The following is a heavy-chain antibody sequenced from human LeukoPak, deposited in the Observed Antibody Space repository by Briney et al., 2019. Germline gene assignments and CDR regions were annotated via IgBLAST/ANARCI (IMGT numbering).Heavy chain of an antibody. Sequence: ASETLSLTCAVYGGSFSGYYWNWIRQPPGKGLEWIGEINHSGTTNYNPSLKSRITISVDTSKNQFSLKLTSVTAADTAVYYCARAGRDTNSLFSRHSNALTYWGQGTLITVSS. V-gene: IGHV4-34*01. J-gene: IGHJ4*02. CDR3: ARAGRDTNSLFSRHSNALTY. D-gene: IGHD3-16*01. CDR2: INHSGTT. CDR1: GGSFSGYY.